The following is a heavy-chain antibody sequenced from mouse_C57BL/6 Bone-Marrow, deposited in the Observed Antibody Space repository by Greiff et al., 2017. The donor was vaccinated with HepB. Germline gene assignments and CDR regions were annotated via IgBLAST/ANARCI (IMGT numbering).Heavy chain of an antibody. J-gene: IGHJ4*01. Sequence: QVQLKESGPGLVQPSQSLSITCTVSGFSLPSYGVHWVRQSPGKGLEWLGVIGRGGSTNYNATFMSRLSITKDNSKSQVIFKMNSLQADDAAIYYRDKNKVYGSGPMDDWGQRSSVTVSS. CDR3: DKNKVYGSGPMDD. CDR1: GFSLPSYG. CDR2: IGRGGST. D-gene: IGHD1-1*01. V-gene: IGHV2-5*01.